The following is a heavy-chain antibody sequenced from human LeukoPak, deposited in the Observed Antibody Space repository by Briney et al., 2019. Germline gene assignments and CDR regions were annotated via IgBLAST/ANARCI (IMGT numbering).Heavy chain of an antibody. CDR2: IYDSGTT. V-gene: IGHV4-59*01. J-gene: IGHJ4*02. CDR1: GGSISGWY. Sequence: SETLSLTCAVSGGSISGWYWSWIRQPPGKGLEWIGHIYDSGTTNYNPSLKSRVTMSVDSSKNQFSLKSTSVTAADTAVYYCARETTLTGYSSGLGFNYWGQGTLVTVSS. D-gene: IGHD6-19*01. CDR3: ARETTLTGYSSGLGFNY.